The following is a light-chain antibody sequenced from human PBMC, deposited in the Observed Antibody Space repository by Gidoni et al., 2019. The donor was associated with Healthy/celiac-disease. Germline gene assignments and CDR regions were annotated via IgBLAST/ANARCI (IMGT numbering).Light chain of an antibody. CDR1: SSDVGSYNL. CDR2: EGS. CDR3: CSYAGSSTPEVV. V-gene: IGLV2-23*01. J-gene: IGLJ2*01. Sequence: QSALTQPASESGSPGQSITISCTGTSSDVGSYNLVSCYQQHPGKAPKLMIYEGSKRPSGVSNRFSGSKSGNTASLTISGLQAEDEADYYCCSYAGSSTPEVVFGGGTKLTVL.